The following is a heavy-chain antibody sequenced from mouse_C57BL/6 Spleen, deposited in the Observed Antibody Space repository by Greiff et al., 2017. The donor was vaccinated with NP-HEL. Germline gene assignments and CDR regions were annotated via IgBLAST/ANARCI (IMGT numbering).Heavy chain of an antibody. CDR1: GYTFTDYY. Sequence: EVQLQQSGPELVKPGASVKISCKASGYTFTDYYMNWVKQSHGKSLEWIGDINPNNGGTSYNQKFKGKATLTVDKSSSTAYMELRSLTSEDSAVYYCARPLYYYGSRYYAMDYWGQGTSVTVSS. CDR3: ARPLYYYGSRYYAMDY. D-gene: IGHD1-1*01. V-gene: IGHV1-26*01. J-gene: IGHJ4*01. CDR2: INPNNGGT.